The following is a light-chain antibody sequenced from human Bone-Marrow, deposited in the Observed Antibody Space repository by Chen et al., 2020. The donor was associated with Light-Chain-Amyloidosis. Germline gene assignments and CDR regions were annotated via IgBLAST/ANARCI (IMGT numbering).Light chain of an antibody. CDR1: STDVGNYNL. J-gene: IGLJ1*01. V-gene: IGLV2-23*01. CDR2: EDN. Sequence: QSALTQPASASGSPGQSITISCTGTSTDVGNYNLVSWYQRHPGKAPKLIIFEDNKRPSGVPSRFSGSRSGYTASLTISGLQAEDESDYYCCSYAGSQIFVFGTGSRVTVL. CDR3: CSYAGSQIFV.